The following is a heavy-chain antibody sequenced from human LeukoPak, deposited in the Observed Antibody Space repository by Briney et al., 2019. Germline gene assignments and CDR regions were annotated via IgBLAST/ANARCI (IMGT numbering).Heavy chain of an antibody. CDR3: ARVFWDIVVVPAANDAFDI. CDR1: GGSISGGGYY. D-gene: IGHD2-2*01. CDR2: IYYSGST. J-gene: IGHJ3*02. V-gene: IGHV4-31*03. Sequence: SETLSLTCTVSGGSISGGGYYWSWIRQHPGKGLEWIGYIYYSGSTYYNPSLKSRVTISVDTSKNQFSLKLSSVTAADTAVYYCARVFWDIVVVPAANDAFDIWGQGTMVTVSS.